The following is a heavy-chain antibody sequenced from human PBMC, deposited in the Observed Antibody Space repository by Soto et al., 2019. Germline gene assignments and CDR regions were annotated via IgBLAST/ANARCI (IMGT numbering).Heavy chain of an antibody. V-gene: IGHV4-34*01. CDR3: ARGVPYCSGGSCYSYWFGP. CDR2: INHSGST. D-gene: IGHD2-15*01. J-gene: IGHJ5*02. CDR1: GGSFSGYY. Sequence: QVQLQQWGAGLLKPSETLSLTCAVYGGSFSGYYWSWIRQPPGKGMEWIGAINHSGSTNYNPSLKSRVTISVDTSKNPFSLKLSSVTAADTAVYYCARGVPYCSGGSCYSYWFGPWCQGTLVTVSS.